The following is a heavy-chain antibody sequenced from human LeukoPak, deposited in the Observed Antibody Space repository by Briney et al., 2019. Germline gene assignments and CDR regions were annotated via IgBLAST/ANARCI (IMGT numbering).Heavy chain of an antibody. J-gene: IGHJ4*02. Sequence: PGGSLRLSCTTSGFTFGDYAMSWFRQTPGKGLEWVGFIRSKAYGGTTEYAASVKGRFTISSDDSKNIAYLQMDSLKTEDTAIYYCTRGRGYSYGHSDYWGQGTLVTVSS. D-gene: IGHD5-18*01. CDR3: TRGRGYSYGHSDY. CDR2: IRSKAYGGTT. CDR1: GFTFGDYA. V-gene: IGHV3-49*03.